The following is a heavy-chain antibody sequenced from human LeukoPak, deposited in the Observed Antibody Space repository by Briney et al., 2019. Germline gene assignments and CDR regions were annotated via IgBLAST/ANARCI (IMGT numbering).Heavy chain of an antibody. CDR3: ARDPTNWGRAFDI. V-gene: IGHV4-4*07. Sequence: SETLSLTCAVYGGSFSGYYWSWIRQPAGKGLEWIGRIYTSGSTNYNPSLKSRVTMSVDTSKNQFSLKLSSVTAADTAVYYCARDPTNWGRAFDIWGQGTMVTVSS. D-gene: IGHD7-27*01. J-gene: IGHJ3*02. CDR2: IYTSGST. CDR1: GGSFSGYY.